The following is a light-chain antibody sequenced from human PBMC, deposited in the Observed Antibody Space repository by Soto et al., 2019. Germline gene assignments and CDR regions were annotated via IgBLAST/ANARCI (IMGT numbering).Light chain of an antibody. CDR3: SSYADDNIFV. V-gene: IGLV2-8*01. Sequence: QSALTQPPSASGSPGQSVAISCTGTSGDVGYYNYVSWYQQHPGKAPKLIIYEVTKRPSGVPDRFSGSKSGNTASLTVSGLQAEDEADYYCSSYADDNIFVFGNGTKVTV. J-gene: IGLJ1*01. CDR1: SGDVGYYNY. CDR2: EVT.